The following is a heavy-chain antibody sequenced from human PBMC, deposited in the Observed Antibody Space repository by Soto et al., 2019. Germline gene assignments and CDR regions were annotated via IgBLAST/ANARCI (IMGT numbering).Heavy chain of an antibody. CDR3: RYYDSSGYYYFDY. J-gene: IGHJ4*02. CDR1: GFTFSNAW. D-gene: IGHD3-22*01. Sequence: GSLRLSCAASGFTFSNAWMSWVRQAPGKGLEWVGRIKSKTDGGTTDYAAPVKGRFTISRDDSKNTLYLQMNSLKTEDTAVYYCRYYDSSGYYYFDYWGQGTLVTVSS. V-gene: IGHV3-15*01. CDR2: IKSKTDGGTT.